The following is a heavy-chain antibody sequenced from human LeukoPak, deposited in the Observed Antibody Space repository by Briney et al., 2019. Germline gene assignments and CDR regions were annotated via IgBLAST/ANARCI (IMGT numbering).Heavy chain of an antibody. CDR1: GFTFSSYA. CDR3: ARGGVLRYFDWSGNYYYYGMDV. CDR2: ISYDGSNK. D-gene: IGHD3-9*01. Sequence: GGSLRLSCAASGFTFSSYAIHWVRQAPGKGLEWVAVISYDGSNKYYADSVKGRFTISRDNSKNTLYLQMNSLRAEDTAVYYCARGGVLRYFDWSGNYYYYGMDVWGQGTTVTVSS. V-gene: IGHV3-30-3*01. J-gene: IGHJ6*02.